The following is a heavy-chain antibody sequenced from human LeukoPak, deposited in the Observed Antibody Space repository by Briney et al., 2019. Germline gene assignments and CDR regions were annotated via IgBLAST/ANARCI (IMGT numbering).Heavy chain of an antibody. CDR3: TRGHWGLQS. CDR2: IHHSGNS. D-gene: IGHD7-27*01. V-gene: IGHV4-59*02. J-gene: IGHJ5*02. CDR1: GASVTDYY. Sequence: SETLSLTCTVSGASVTDYYWSWIRQSPGKGLEWISYIHHSGNSDYNPSLRSRVTTSLDTSKNQFPLNLISVTAADTAVYYCTRGHWGLQSWSQGTLVTDSS.